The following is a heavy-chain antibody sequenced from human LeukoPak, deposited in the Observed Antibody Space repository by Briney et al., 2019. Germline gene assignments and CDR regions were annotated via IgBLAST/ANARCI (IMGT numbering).Heavy chain of an antibody. Sequence: ASVTVSCKASGYTFTSYGISWVRQAPGQGLEWMGWISAYNGNTNYAQKLQGRVTMTTDTSTSTAYMELRSLRSDDTAVYYCARDRFSSGWSPPDYWGQGTLVTVSS. V-gene: IGHV1-18*01. D-gene: IGHD6-19*01. CDR2: ISAYNGNT. CDR3: ARDRFSSGWSPPDY. CDR1: GYTFTSYG. J-gene: IGHJ4*02.